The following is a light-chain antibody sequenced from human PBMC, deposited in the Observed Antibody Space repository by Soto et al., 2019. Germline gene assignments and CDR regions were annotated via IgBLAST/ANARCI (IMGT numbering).Light chain of an antibody. V-gene: IGKV1-5*01. CDR3: QQYSVYSA. Sequence: DIQLTQSPSTLSASVGDRVTLTCRASQSVRGWLAWYQQKPGKAPKLLIYDASGLESGVPSRFSGSGSGTEFTLTISSLQPDDFATYYCQQYSVYSAFGQGTKVEIK. CDR1: QSVRGW. J-gene: IGKJ1*01. CDR2: DAS.